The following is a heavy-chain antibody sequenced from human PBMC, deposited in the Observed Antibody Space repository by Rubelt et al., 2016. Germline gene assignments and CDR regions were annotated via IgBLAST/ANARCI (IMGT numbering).Heavy chain of an antibody. J-gene: IGHJ4*02. Sequence: CAASGFTFSSYWMSWVRQAPGKGLEWVSSLTNSGGNTYYADAVKGRFTISRDNSKNTLYLQMNSLRAEDTALYYCAKQSSSLGRAFEYWGQGTLVTVSS. CDR3: AKQSSSLGRAFEY. V-gene: IGHV3-23*01. CDR1: GFTFSSYW. CDR2: LTNSGGNT. D-gene: IGHD7-27*01.